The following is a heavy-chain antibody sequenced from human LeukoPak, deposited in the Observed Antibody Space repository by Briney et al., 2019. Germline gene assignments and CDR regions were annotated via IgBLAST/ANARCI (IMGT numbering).Heavy chain of an antibody. D-gene: IGHD2-2*01. CDR2: ISDYNGNT. V-gene: IGHV1-18*01. Sequence: ASVKVSCKASGYTFTSYGISWVRQAPGQGLEWMGWISDYNGNTNYAQKLQGRVTMTTDTSTSTAYMELRSLRSDDTAVYYCARDKVVVVPAAIRSRWFDPWGQGTLVIVSS. CDR3: ARDKVVVVPAAIRSRWFDP. CDR1: GYTFTSYG. J-gene: IGHJ5*02.